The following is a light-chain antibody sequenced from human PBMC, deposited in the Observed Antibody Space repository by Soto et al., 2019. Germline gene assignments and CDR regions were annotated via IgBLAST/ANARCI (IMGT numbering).Light chain of an antibody. CDR1: SGNIASNY. CDR2: EDN. V-gene: IGLV6-57*01. J-gene: IGLJ3*02. Sequence: LTQPHSASGTPGKTVSISCSRSSGNIASNYVQWYQQRPGSSPTTVIYEDNQRPSGVPDRFSGSIDSSSNSAALTGSGLETEDEADYFCQSYGATNQVFGGGTKLTVL. CDR3: QSYGATNQV.